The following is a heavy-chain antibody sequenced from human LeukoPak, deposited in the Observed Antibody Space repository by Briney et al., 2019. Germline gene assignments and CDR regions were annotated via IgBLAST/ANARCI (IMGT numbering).Heavy chain of an antibody. V-gene: IGHV1-2*02. J-gene: IGHJ4*02. Sequence: ASVKVSCKASGYTFTSYGISWVRQAPGQGLEWMGWIDPNSGGTNYAQKFQGRVTMTRDTSISTAYMELSRLRSDDTAVYYCARDQVVITMVRGVIGYWGQGTLVTVSS. D-gene: IGHD3-10*01. CDR1: GYTFTSYG. CDR2: IDPNSGGT. CDR3: ARDQVVITMVRGVIGY.